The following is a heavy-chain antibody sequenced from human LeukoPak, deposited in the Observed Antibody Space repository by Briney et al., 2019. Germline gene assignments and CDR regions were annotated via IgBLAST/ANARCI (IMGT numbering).Heavy chain of an antibody. D-gene: IGHD1-26*01. Sequence: GGSLRLSCAASGFTFSSYSMNWVRQAPGKGLEWVSSISSSSSYIYYADSVKGRFTISRDNAKNSLYLQMNSLRAEDTAWYYCARDPNPRWEPLKLFDYWGQGTLVTVSS. J-gene: IGHJ4*02. CDR3: ARDPNPRWEPLKLFDY. CDR1: GFTFSSYS. CDR2: ISSSSSYI. V-gene: IGHV3-21*01.